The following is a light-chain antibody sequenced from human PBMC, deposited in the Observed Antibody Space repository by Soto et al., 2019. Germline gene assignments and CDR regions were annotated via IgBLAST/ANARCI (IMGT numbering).Light chain of an antibody. J-gene: IGKJ2*01. CDR3: QQSYSTPYT. V-gene: IGKV1-39*01. Sequence: DIQMTQSPSSLAASVGDRVTITCRASQSISSYLNWYQQKPGKAPELLIYAASSLQNGHPSSFSRRPSVTDFTLTNSSLQPEDVATYNCQQSYSTPYTFGQGTTLEIK. CDR1: QSISSY. CDR2: AAS.